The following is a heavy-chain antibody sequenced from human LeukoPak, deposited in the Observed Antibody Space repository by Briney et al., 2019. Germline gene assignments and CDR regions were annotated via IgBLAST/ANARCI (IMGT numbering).Heavy chain of an antibody. CDR3: AAGNIVVVPAAINYYYYYMDV. CDR1: GGTFSSYA. D-gene: IGHD2-2*01. CDR2: IIPIFGTA. V-gene: IGHV1-69*01. J-gene: IGHJ6*03. Sequence: SVKVSCKASGGTFSSYAISWVRQAPGQGLEWTGAIIPIFGTANYAQKFQGRVTITADESTSTAYMELSSLRSEDTAVYYCAAGNIVVVPAAINYYYYYMDVWGKGTTVTVSS.